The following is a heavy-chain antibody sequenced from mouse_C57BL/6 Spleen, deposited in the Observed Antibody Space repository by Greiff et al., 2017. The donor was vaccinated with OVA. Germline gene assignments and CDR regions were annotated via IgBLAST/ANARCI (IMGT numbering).Heavy chain of an antibody. D-gene: IGHD2-5*01. CDR3: ARSLYYSNPSMDY. CDR1: GYSFTGYY. Sequence: EVKLQESGPELVKPGASVKISCKASGYSFTGYYMNWVKQSPEKSLEWIGEINPSTGGTTYNQKFKAKATLTVDKSSSTAYMQLKSLTSEDSAVYYCARSLYYSNPSMDYWGQGTSVTVSS. CDR2: INPSTGGT. J-gene: IGHJ4*01. V-gene: IGHV1-42*01.